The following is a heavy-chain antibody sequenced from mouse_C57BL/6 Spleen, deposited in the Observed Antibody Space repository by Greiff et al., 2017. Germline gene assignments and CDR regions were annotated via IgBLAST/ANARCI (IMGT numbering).Heavy chain of an antibody. CDR1: GFSLPSYG. CDR3: AKITTAAMDD. D-gene: IGHD1-2*01. CDR2: IWGDGST. Sequence: QVQLQQSGPGLVAPSQRLSITCTVSGFSLPSYGVSWVRQPPGKGLEWLGVIWGDGSTNYPSALLSSLRNSNEKSKSQCFLKLNSLQTDDTATYYCAKITTAAMDDWGQGTSGTVAS. J-gene: IGHJ4*01. V-gene: IGHV2-3*01.